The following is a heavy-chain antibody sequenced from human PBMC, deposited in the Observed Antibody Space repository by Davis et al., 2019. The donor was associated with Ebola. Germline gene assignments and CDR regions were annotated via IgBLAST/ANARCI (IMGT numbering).Heavy chain of an antibody. Sequence: GGSLRLSCAASGFSVSSNYMTWVRQAPGKGLEWVSVIYSGGSTYYADSVKGRFTISRDNSKNTLYLQMNSLRAEDTAVYYCARGGRGYNFERGGYFDFWGQGTLVTVSS. V-gene: IGHV3-53*01. J-gene: IGHJ4*02. CDR2: IYSGGST. CDR3: ARGGRGYNFERGGYFDF. D-gene: IGHD5-24*01. CDR1: GFSVSSNY.